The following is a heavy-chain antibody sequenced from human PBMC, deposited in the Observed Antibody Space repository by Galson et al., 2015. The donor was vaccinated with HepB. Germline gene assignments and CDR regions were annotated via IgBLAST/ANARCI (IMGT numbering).Heavy chain of an antibody. CDR2: IFYSGST. Sequence: LSLTCTVSGGSVSSCCYYWSWIRQHPGKGLEWIGYIFYSGSTYYNPSLKSRVTISMDTSKNQFSLKLSSVTAADTAVYYCARDTSSSCFDNWGQGTLVTVSS. V-gene: IGHV4-31*03. CDR3: ARDTSSSCFDN. J-gene: IGHJ4*02. CDR1: GGSVSSCCYY. D-gene: IGHD6-6*01.